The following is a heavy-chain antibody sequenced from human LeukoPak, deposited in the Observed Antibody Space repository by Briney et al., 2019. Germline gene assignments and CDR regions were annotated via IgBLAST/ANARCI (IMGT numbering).Heavy chain of an antibody. V-gene: IGHV3-30*03. CDR2: ISYDESNK. D-gene: IGHD5-12*01. Sequence: GGSLRLSCAASGFTFSTYGMHWVRQAPGKGLEWVAVISYDESNKYYADSVKGRFTISRDNSKNALYLQMNSLRAEDTAVYYCARSSYSGYDYDYWGQGTLVTVSS. CDR3: ARSSYSGYDYDY. CDR1: GFTFSTYG. J-gene: IGHJ4*02.